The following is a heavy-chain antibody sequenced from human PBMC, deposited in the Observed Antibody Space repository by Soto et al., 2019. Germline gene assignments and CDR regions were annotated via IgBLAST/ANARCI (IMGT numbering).Heavy chain of an antibody. Sequence: QVQLQESGPGLVKPSQTLSLTCTVSGGSISRGDYYWRWIRQHPGKGLEWIGYIYYSGSTYYNPRHKSRVTISVDTSKNQFSLKLSSVTAADTAVYYCARWWSGSRQGFDPWGEGTLVTVSS. J-gene: IGHJ5*02. V-gene: IGHV4-31*03. CDR3: ARWWSGSRQGFDP. CDR2: IYYSGST. CDR1: GGSISRGDYY. D-gene: IGHD3-3*01.